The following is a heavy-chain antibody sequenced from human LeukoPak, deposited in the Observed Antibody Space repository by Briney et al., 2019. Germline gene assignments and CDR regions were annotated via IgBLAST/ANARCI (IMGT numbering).Heavy chain of an antibody. CDR1: GFTFSNYA. CDR3: ATEKGDSPDY. J-gene: IGHJ4*02. CDR2: LSGSGSNT. D-gene: IGHD3-16*01. V-gene: IGHV3-23*01. Sequence: GGSLRLSCAASGFTFSNYAMAWVRQAPGKGLEWVSGLSGSGSNTFYTDSLKGRFTISRDNPKNTLYLQMNSLRADDTAVYYCATEKGDSPDYWGQGTLVTVSS.